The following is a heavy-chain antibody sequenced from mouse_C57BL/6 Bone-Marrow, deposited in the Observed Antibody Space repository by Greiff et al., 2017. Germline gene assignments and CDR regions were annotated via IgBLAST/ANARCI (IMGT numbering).Heavy chain of an antibody. J-gene: IGHJ1*03. V-gene: IGHV5-16*01. CDR1: GFTFSDYY. D-gene: IGHD1-1*01. CDR2: INYDGSST. CDR3: AREDYGSSHSSYWYFDV. Sequence: EVQLVESEGGLVQPGSSMKLSCTASGFTFSDYYMAWVRQVPEKGLEWVANINYDGSSTYYLDSLKSRFIISIDNAKNILYLQMSSMKSEYTATYYCAREDYGSSHSSYWYFDVWGTGTTVTVSS.